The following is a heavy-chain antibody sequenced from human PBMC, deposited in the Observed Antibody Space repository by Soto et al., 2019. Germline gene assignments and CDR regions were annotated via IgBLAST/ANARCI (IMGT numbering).Heavy chain of an antibody. CDR2: INPGGGYT. CDR1: GYTFTSYY. Sequence: RASVKVSCKASGYTFTSYYMHWVRQAPGQGLEWMGIINPGGGYTSYAQKLQGRVTMIRDTSTRTVYMELSSLRSEDTAVYYCARARNCFDSRGQGTLVTVS. V-gene: IGHV1-46*01. J-gene: IGHJ4*02. CDR3: ARARNCFDS.